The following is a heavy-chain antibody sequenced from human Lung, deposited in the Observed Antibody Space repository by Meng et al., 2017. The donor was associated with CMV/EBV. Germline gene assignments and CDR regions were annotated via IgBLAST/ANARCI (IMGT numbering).Heavy chain of an antibody. CDR3: ARAAFLRNYFDY. V-gene: IGHV3-11*04. CDR2: ISGGGGTI. D-gene: IGHD6-25*01. CDR1: GFMFSDYY. J-gene: IGHJ4*02. Sequence: GESLKISCAASGFMFSDYYITWIRQAPGKGLEWVSYISGGGGTIYYADSVKGRFIISRDNARNSLYLQMNSLRAEDTAVYYCARAAFLRNYFDYWGRGTLVTVSS.